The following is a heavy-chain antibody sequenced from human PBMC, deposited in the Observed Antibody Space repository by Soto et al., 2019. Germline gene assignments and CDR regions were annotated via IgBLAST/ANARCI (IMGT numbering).Heavy chain of an antibody. D-gene: IGHD2-2*01. CDR2: INHSGST. CDR1: GGSFSGYY. CDR3: ARGFEKIVVVPAAQGNWFDP. J-gene: IGHJ5*02. V-gene: IGHV4-34*01. Sequence: SETLSLTCAVYGGSFSGYYWSWIRQPPGKGLEWIGEINHSGSTNYNPSLKSRVTISVDTSKNQFSLKLSSVTAADTAVYYCARGFEKIVVVPAAQGNWFDPWGQGTLVTVSS.